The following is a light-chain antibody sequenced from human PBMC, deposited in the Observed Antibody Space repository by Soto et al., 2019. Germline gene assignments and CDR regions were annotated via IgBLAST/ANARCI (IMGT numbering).Light chain of an antibody. CDR1: SSDVGRYNL. Sequence: QSVLTQPASVSGSPGQSIAISCTGTSSDVGRYNLVSWYQQLPGKAPKAVIHEVTKLAAGVSNRFSGSTSGNTASLTISGLQAEDEDDYYCCSYVSDSTLVFGGGTKLTVL. V-gene: IGLV2-23*02. CDR3: CSYVSDSTLV. CDR2: EVT. J-gene: IGLJ3*02.